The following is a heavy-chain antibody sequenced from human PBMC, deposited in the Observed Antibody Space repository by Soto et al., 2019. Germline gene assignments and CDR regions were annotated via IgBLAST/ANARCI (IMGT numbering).Heavy chain of an antibody. V-gene: IGHV3-13*01. CDR3: ARELHGGSYGMDV. Sequence: EVQVVESGGGLVQPGGSLRLSCAVSGFTFSNYDMHWVRQVTGKGLEWVSGITTAGDTYYSGSVKGRFTISREKANNSLYLPMSGLSAADTAVYYCARELHGGSYGMDVWGQGTTVTVSS. CDR2: ITTAGDT. CDR1: GFTFSNYD. J-gene: IGHJ6*02.